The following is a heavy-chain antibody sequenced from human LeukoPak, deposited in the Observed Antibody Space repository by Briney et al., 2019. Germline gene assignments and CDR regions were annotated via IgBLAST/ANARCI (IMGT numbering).Heavy chain of an antibody. CDR1: GFTFSSYA. CDR3: AKGPYYDFWSGYYPS. Sequence: PGGSLRLSCAASGFTFSSYAMSWVRQAPGKRLEWVSAISGSGGSTYYADSVKGRFTISRDNSKNTLYLQMNSLRAEDTAVYYCAKGPYYDFWSGYYPSWGQGTLVTVSS. J-gene: IGHJ4*02. V-gene: IGHV3-23*01. D-gene: IGHD3-3*01. CDR2: ISGSGGST.